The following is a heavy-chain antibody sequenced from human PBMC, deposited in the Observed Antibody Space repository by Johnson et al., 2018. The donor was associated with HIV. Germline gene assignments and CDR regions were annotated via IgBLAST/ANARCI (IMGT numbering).Heavy chain of an antibody. Sequence: QVQLVESGGGLVQPGKSLTLSCVVSGLDFSNFGIHWVRQAPGKGPEWVAVISFDGNLKKYADSVKGRFTISRDNAKNSLYLQMHSLRAEDTAVYYCAKEDYYGSGSYDAFDIWGQGTMVTVSS. D-gene: IGHD3-10*01. CDR1: GLDFSNFG. CDR3: AKEDYYGSGSYDAFDI. J-gene: IGHJ3*02. V-gene: IGHV3-30*18. CDR2: ISFDGNLK.